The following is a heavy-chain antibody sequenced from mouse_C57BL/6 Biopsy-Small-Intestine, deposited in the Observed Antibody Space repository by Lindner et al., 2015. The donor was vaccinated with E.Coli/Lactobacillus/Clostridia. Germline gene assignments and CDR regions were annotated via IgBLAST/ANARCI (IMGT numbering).Heavy chain of an antibody. V-gene: IGHV1-42*01. Sequence: VQLQESGPELVKPGASVKISCKASGYSFTRYYMNWVKQSPEKSLEWIGEINPSTGDTTYNQKFKAKATLTVDTSSSTAYMQLKSLTSEDSAVYYCARRGTTGWYFDVWGTGTTVTVSS. D-gene: IGHD1-1*01. CDR1: GYSFTRYY. CDR2: INPSTGDT. CDR3: ARRGTTGWYFDV. J-gene: IGHJ1*03.